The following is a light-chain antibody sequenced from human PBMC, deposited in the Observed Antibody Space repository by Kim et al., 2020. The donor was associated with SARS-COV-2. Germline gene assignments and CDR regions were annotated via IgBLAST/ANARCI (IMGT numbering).Light chain of an antibody. CDR1: QSVSTS. Sequence: EIVMTQSPATLSVSPGKGASLSCRANQSVSTSVAWYQHKLGQAPRLLIYGASTRATGVSARFSGSGSGTEFTLTISSLQSEDFAIYYCHQSHTWPWTFGQGTKVDIK. V-gene: IGKV3-15*01. J-gene: IGKJ1*01. CDR3: HQSHTWPWT. CDR2: GAS.